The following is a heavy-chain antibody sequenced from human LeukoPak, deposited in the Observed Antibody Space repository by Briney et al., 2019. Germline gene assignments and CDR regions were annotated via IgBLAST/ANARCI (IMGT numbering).Heavy chain of an antibody. D-gene: IGHD2-15*01. CDR3: ARGVGGYCSGGSCYSAPNWFDP. CDR1: GGSISSGSYY. Sequence: PSQTLSLTCTVSGGSISSGSYYWSWIRQPAGKGLEWIGRIYTSGSTNYNPSLRSRVTIPVDTSKNQNQFSLKLSTVTAADTAVYYCARGVGGYCSGGSCYSAPNWFDPWGQGTLVTVSS. CDR2: IYTSGST. V-gene: IGHV4-61*02. J-gene: IGHJ5*02.